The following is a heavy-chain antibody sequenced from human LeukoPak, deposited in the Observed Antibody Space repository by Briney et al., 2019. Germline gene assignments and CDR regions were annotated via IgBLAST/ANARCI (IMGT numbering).Heavy chain of an antibody. Sequence: SETLSLTCTVSGASISSYYYNWIRQTAGRGLEWIGRLYISGSTDYNPSLKSRVTISVDTSKNQFSLKLSSVTAADTAVYFCARDLSGSLYFDYWGQGVLVTVSS. CDR2: LYISGST. V-gene: IGHV4-4*07. CDR1: GASISSYY. J-gene: IGHJ4*02. D-gene: IGHD3-10*01. CDR3: ARDLSGSLYFDY.